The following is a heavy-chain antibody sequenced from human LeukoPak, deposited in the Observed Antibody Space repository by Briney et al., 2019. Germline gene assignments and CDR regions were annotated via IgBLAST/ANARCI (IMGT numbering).Heavy chain of an antibody. CDR3: ASSPYCGGDCYTSFDY. Sequence: PSETLSLTCAVYGGSFSGYYWSWIRQPPGKGLEWIGEINHSGSTNYNPSLKSRVTISVDTSKNQFSLKLSSVTAADTAVYYCASSPYCGGDCYTSFDYWGQGTLATVSS. CDR2: INHSGST. D-gene: IGHD2-21*02. CDR1: GGSFSGYY. J-gene: IGHJ4*02. V-gene: IGHV4-34*01.